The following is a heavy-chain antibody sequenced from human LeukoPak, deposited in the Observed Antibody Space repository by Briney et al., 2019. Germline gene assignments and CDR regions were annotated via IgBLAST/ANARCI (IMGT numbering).Heavy chain of an antibody. J-gene: IGHJ4*02. D-gene: IGHD6-19*01. Sequence: GESLKISCKGSGYSFTSYWIGWVRQMPGKGLEWMGIIYPGDSDTRYSPSFQVQVTISADKSISTAYLQWSSLKASDTAMYYCARPEAEAGSYFDFWGQGTLVTVSS. CDR1: GYSFTSYW. V-gene: IGHV5-51*01. CDR2: IYPGDSDT. CDR3: ARPEAEAGSYFDF.